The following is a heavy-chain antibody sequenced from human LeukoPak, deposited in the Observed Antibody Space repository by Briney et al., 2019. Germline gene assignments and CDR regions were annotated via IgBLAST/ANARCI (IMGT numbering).Heavy chain of an antibody. CDR2: SYVSYSDA. J-gene: IGHJ3*02. CDR1: GYIFTNHW. CDR3: ARRFRDGFDI. V-gene: IGHV5-51*01. Sequence: GESLKISCKGSGYIFTNHWIGWVRQMPRKGLEWMGLSYVSYSDARYSPSFQGQVTISAYKSITTAYLQWSSLKASDNAMYYCARRFRDGFDIWGQGTRVGVSS.